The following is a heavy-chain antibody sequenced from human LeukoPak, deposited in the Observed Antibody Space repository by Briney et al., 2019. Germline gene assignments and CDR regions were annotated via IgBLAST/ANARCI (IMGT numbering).Heavy chain of an antibody. D-gene: IGHD3-10*01. CDR1: GLTFATYA. J-gene: IGHJ4*02. V-gene: IGHV3-23*01. CDR2: IDGSGRST. CDR3: AKDLWMVRGALDY. Sequence: GGSLRLSCAASGLTFATYAMSWVRQAPGKGLEWVSSIDGSGRSTYYADSVKGRFTISRDNSKNTLYLQMNSLRAEDTAVYYCAKDLWMVRGALDYWGQGTLVTVSS.